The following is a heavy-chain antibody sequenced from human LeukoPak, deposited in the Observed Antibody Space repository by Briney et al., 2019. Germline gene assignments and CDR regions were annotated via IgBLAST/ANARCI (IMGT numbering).Heavy chain of an antibody. Sequence: ASVKVSCKASGYTVTSYGISWVRQAPGQGLEWMGWISAYNGKTNYAQKLQGRVTMTTDTSTSTAYMELRSLRSDDTAVYYCARIYSYGPDDAFDIWGQGTMVTVSS. D-gene: IGHD5-18*01. V-gene: IGHV1-18*01. CDR3: ARIYSYGPDDAFDI. CDR2: ISAYNGKT. CDR1: GYTVTSYG. J-gene: IGHJ3*02.